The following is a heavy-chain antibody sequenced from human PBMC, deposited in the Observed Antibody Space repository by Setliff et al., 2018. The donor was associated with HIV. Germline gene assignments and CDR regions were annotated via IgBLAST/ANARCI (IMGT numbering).Heavy chain of an antibody. CDR3: ARHDSGGYYSLDC. J-gene: IGHJ4*02. V-gene: IGHV4-38-2*02. D-gene: IGHD3-22*01. Sequence: PSETLSLTCTVSDSGTYYWSWIRQPAGKGLEWIGTIYHTGSSYYNPSLHDRATISLDTSKNQFSLKLNSVTAADTAVYYCARHDSGGYYSLDCWGQGTLVTVS. CDR2: IYHTGSS. CDR1: DSGTYY.